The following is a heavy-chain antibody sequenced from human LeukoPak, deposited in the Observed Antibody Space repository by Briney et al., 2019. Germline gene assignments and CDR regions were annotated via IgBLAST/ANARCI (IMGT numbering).Heavy chain of an antibody. J-gene: IGHJ4*02. Sequence: QTGGSLRLSCAATGLSVSSNFMSWVRQAPGKGLEWVSVIYGGGSTYYADFVKGRFTISRDTPKNTLYLQMNSLRVEDTAVYYCASWPVGWYGEDSWGQGTLVTVSS. CDR3: ASWPVGWYGEDS. V-gene: IGHV3-53*01. CDR2: IYGGGST. CDR1: GLSVSSNF. D-gene: IGHD6-19*01.